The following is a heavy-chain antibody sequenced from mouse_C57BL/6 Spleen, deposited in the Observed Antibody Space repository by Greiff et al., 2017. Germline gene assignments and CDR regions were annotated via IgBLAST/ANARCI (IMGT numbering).Heavy chain of an antibody. CDR1: GYSFTDYN. Sequence: EVQLQPSGPELVKPGASVKISCKASGYSFTDYNMNWVKQSTGKSLEWIGVINPNYGTTSYNQKFKGKATLTVDQSSSTAYMQPNSLTSEDAADYYVARGGNYVGFDYWGQGTTLTVSS. CDR3: ARGGNYVGFDY. D-gene: IGHD2-1*01. CDR2: INPNYGTT. J-gene: IGHJ2*01. V-gene: IGHV1-39*01.